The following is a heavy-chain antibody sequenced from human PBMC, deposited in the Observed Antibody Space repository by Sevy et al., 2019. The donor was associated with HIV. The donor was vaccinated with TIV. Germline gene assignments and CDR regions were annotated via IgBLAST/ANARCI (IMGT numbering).Heavy chain of an antibody. D-gene: IGHD1-26*01. Sequence: GGSLRLSCAASGFTFSKYGMYWVRQAPGMGLEWVAVISYDGGNKYYADSVKGRFTISKDNFKNTLYLQMNSLRAEDTAIYYCAKPGKFSGSYLDAFDIWGQGTMVTVSS. V-gene: IGHV3-30*18. CDR3: AKPGKFSGSYLDAFDI. CDR2: ISYDGGNK. CDR1: GFTFSKYG. J-gene: IGHJ3*02.